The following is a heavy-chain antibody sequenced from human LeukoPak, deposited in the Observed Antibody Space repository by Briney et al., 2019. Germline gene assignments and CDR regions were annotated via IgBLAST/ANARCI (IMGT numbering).Heavy chain of an antibody. Sequence: PSETLSPTCTVSGGSIGSSSYYWGWIRQPPGKGLEWIGSIYYSGSTYYNPSLKSRVTISVDTSKNQFSLKLSSVTAADTAVYYCARRRQQLVWGGYYFDYWGQGTLVTVSS. V-gene: IGHV4-39*07. CDR3: ARRRQQLVWGGYYFDY. CDR2: IYYSGST. CDR1: GGSIGSSSYY. J-gene: IGHJ4*02. D-gene: IGHD6-13*01.